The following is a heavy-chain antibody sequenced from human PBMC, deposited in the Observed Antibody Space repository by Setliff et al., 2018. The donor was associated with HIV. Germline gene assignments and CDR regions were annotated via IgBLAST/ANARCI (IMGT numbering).Heavy chain of an antibody. CDR1: GGSISSYY. J-gene: IGHJ4*02. CDR2: IYTSGST. Sequence: SETLSLTCTVSGGSISSYYWSWIRQPPGKGLEWIGYIYTSGSTNYNPSLKSRVTIAVDTSKNQFSLKLSSVTAADTAVYYCARRGKYSYGYPFDFWGQGTLVTVSS. CDR3: ARRGKYSYGYPFDF. D-gene: IGHD5-18*01. V-gene: IGHV4-4*09.